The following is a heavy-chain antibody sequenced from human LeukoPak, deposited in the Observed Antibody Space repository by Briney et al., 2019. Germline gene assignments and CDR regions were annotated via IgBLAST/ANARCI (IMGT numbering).Heavy chain of an antibody. D-gene: IGHD3/OR15-3a*01. V-gene: IGHV3-23*01. J-gene: IGHJ6*03. CDR3: SKGPLISRNYYMDV. CDR1: GFTFSNYA. CDR2: ITGGGDFT. Sequence: PGGSLRLSCAASGFTFSNYAMSWVRQAPGKGLEWLSSITGGGDFTYHADSVKGRFSISRDNPKSTLYLEMRGLSAEDTAVYCCSKGPLISRNYYMDVWGKGTSVTVSS.